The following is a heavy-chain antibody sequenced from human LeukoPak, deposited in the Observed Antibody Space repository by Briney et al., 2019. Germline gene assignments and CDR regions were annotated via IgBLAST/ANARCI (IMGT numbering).Heavy chain of an antibody. CDR2: FDPEDGET. D-gene: IGHD3-22*01. J-gene: IGHJ4*02. CDR3: ATAGVHLAAPYYDSSGYYYYFDY. V-gene: IGHV1-24*01. Sequence: GASAKVSCKVSGYTLTELSMHWVRQAPGKGLEWMGGFDPEDGETIYAQKFQGRVTMTEDTSTDTAYMELSSLRSEDTAVYYCATAGVHLAAPYYDSSGYYYYFDYWGQGTLVTVSS. CDR1: GYTLTELS.